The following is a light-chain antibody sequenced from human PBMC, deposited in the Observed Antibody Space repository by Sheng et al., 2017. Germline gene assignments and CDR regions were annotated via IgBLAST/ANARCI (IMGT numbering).Light chain of an antibody. J-gene: IGKJ4*01. Sequence: EIVMTQSPATLSVSPGERATLSCRASQRVSNNLAWYQQKPGLPPRLLIYGASTRATGIPARFSGGGSGTDFNLTINRLEPEDFAVYYCQQYGSSPLTFGGGTKVEIK. V-gene: IGKV3-20*01. CDR1: QRVSNN. CDR2: GAS. CDR3: QQYGSSPLT.